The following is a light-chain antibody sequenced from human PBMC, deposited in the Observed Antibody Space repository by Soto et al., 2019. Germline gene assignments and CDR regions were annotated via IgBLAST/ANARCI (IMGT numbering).Light chain of an antibody. J-gene: IGKJ1*01. V-gene: IGKV1-5*01. CDR2: DAP. CDR1: QSINNW. CDR3: QHYSGYST. Sequence: IQMTQSPSTLSASVGDRVTITCRASQSINNWLAWYQQIPGKAPKLLIYDAPNLESGVPSRFSGGGSGTEFTLTISSLQPDDFATYYCQHYSGYSTFGQGTKVDIK.